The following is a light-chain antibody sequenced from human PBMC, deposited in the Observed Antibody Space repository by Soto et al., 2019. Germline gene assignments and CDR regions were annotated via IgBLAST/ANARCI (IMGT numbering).Light chain of an antibody. CDR3: SLYTGTTTAL. J-gene: IGLJ3*02. Sequence: QSALTQPASVSGSPGQSITISCTGTSXDVGAYNYVSWYQHHSGKVPKLLIYEVTNRPSGVSDRFSGSKSGNTASLTISGLQAEDEADYYCSLYTGTTTALFGGGTQLTVL. V-gene: IGLV2-14*01. CDR2: EVT. CDR1: SXDVGAYNY.